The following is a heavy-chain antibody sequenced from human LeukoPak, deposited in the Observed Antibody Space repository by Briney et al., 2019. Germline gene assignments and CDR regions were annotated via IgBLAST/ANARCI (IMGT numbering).Heavy chain of an antibody. CDR3: ARDSRSGWGNWFDP. J-gene: IGHJ5*02. V-gene: IGHV4-39*07. CDR1: GGSISTSSYY. CDR2: IFYSGST. D-gene: IGHD6-19*01. Sequence: SETLSLTCTVSGGSISTSSYYWGWIRQPPGKGLEWIGNIFYSGSTYYNPSLKSRVAISVDTSKNQFSLKLSSVTAADTAVYYCARDSRSGWGNWFDPWGQGTLVTVSS.